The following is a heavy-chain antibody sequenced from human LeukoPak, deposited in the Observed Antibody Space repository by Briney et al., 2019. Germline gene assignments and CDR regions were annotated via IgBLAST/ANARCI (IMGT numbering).Heavy chain of an antibody. V-gene: IGHV4-31*03. CDR3: ARLRRPGYCSSTSCYGAMDV. D-gene: IGHD2-2*03. Sequence: SETLSLACTVSGGPISSGGYYWSWIRQHPGKGLEWIGYIYYSGSTYYNPSLKSRVTISVDTSKNQFSLKLSSVTAADTAVYYCARLRRPGYCSSTSCYGAMDVWGQGTTVTVSS. J-gene: IGHJ6*02. CDR2: IYYSGST. CDR1: GGPISSGGYY.